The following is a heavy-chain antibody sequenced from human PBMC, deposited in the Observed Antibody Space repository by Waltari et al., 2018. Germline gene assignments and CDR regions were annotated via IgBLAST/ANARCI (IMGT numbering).Heavy chain of an antibody. D-gene: IGHD6-13*01. J-gene: IGHJ6*02. V-gene: IGHV4-39*07. CDR2: IYYSGIT. CDR1: GGSISSRSYY. CDR3: ARLGGAAAGDYYYYGMDV. Sequence: QLQLQESGPGLVKPSETLSLTCTVPGGSISSRSYYWGRIRPPPGQGLEWIGRIYYSGITYYNPSLKSRVTISVDTSKNQFSLKLSSVTAADTAVYYCARLGGAAAGDYYYYGMDVWGQGTTVTVSS.